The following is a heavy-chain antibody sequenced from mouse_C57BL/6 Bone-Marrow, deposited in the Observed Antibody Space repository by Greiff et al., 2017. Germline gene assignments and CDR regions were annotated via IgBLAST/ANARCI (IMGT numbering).Heavy chain of an antibody. D-gene: IGHD3-2*02. V-gene: IGHV3-6*01. J-gene: IGHJ2*01. CDR1: GYSITSGYY. CDR3: AKGGYSSGWFDY. CDR2: ISYDGSN. Sequence: ESGPGLVKPSQSLSLTCSVTGYSITSGYYWNWIRQFPGNKLEWMGYISYDGSNNYNPSLKNRISITRDTSKNQFFLKLNSVTTEDTATYYCAKGGYSSGWFDYWGQGTTLTVSS.